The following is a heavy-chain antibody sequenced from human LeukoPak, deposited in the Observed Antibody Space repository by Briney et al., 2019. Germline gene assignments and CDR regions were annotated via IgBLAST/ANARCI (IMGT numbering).Heavy chain of an antibody. CDR3: ARGDDGDVPQFDY. Sequence: ASVKVPCKASGYAFTSYAMHWVRQAPGQRLEWMGWINAGNGNTKYSQKFQGRVTITRDTSASTAYMELSSLRSEDTAVYYCARGDDGDVPQFDYWGQGTLVTVCS. V-gene: IGHV1-3*01. CDR2: INAGNGNT. CDR1: GYAFTSYA. D-gene: IGHD4-17*01. J-gene: IGHJ4*02.